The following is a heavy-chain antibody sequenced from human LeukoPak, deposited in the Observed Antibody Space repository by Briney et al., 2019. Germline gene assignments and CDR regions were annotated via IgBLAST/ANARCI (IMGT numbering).Heavy chain of an antibody. J-gene: IGHJ6*02. CDR1: GGSFSGYY. V-gene: IGHV4-34*01. CDR3: ARGPNLYTYYYGSGSYYNRRYYGMDV. Sequence: PSETLSLTCAVYGGSFSGYYWSWIRQPPGEGLEWIGEINHSGSTNYNPSLKSRVTISVDTSKNQFSLKLSSVTAADTAVYYCARGPNLYTYYYGSGSYYNRRYYGMDVWGQGTTVTVSS. D-gene: IGHD3-10*01. CDR2: INHSGST.